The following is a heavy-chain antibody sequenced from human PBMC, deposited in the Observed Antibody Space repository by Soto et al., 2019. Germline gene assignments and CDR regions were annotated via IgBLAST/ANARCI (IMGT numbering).Heavy chain of an antibody. CDR3: ARDLSSWGGQWLAHLYYYYYGMDV. J-gene: IGHJ6*02. D-gene: IGHD6-19*01. CDR2: INSDGSST. V-gene: IGHV3-74*01. Sequence: PGGSLRLSCAASGFTFSSYWMHWVRQAPGKGLVWVSRINSDGSSTSYADSVKGRFTISRDNAKNTLYLQMNSLRAEDTAVYYCARDLSSWGGQWLAHLYYYYYGMDVWGQGTTVTVSS. CDR1: GFTFSSYW.